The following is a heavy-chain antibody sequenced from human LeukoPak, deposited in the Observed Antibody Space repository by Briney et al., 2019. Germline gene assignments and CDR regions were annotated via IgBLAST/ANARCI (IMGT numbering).Heavy chain of an antibody. D-gene: IGHD2-2*01. V-gene: IGHV4-39*01. CDR1: WSPTSKPSYN. CDR3: PRRNVVVLPAGRWDDAFDI. CDR2: VYYSGST. Sequence: SETQYPSCTVSWSPTSKPSYNCSSIRQPPGKGLEWNGSVYYSGSTYYNPSLKSRVTISVDTSKNQFSLRLSSVTAAYKAWYYCPRRNVVVLPAGRWDDAFDIWGQGTMVTVSS. J-gene: IGHJ3*02.